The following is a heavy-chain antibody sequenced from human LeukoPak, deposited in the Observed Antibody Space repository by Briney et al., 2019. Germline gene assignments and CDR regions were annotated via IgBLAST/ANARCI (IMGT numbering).Heavy chain of an antibody. CDR3: AKGGASVTRYVDY. CDR2: ISSSGSTI. D-gene: IGHD4-17*01. V-gene: IGHV3-48*03. J-gene: IGHJ4*02. Sequence: GGSLRLSCAASGFTFNSCEMNWVRQAPGKGLEWVSYISSSGSTIYYADSVKGRFTISRDNAKNSLYLQMNSLRPEDTAVYYCAKGGASVTRYVDYWGQGTLVTVSS. CDR1: GFTFNSCE.